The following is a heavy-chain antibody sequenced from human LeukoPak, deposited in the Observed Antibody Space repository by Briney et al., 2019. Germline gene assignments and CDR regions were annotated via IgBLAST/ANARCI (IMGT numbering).Heavy chain of an antibody. CDR2: IVPSDSYT. CDR3: ARGHSSWTHDY. D-gene: IGHD6-13*01. J-gene: IGHJ4*02. CDR1: GYSFTSYW. Sequence: PGESLKISCKASGYSFTSYWITWVRQMPGKGLEWMGTIVPSDSYTNYSPSFQGHVTISVDKSISTAYLQWSSLKASDTAMYFCARGHSSWTHDYWGRETWSPSPQ. V-gene: IGHV5-10-1*01.